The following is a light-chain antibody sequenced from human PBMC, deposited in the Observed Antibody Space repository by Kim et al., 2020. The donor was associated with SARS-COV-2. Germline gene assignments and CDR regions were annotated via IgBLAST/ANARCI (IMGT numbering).Light chain of an antibody. J-gene: IGKJ1*01. Sequence: ASVGDRVTSTCRASQSISSWLAWYQQKPGKAPKLLIYKASSLESGVPSRFSGSGFGTEFTLTISSLQPDDFATYYCQQYNSYPWTFGQGTKVDIK. CDR3: QQYNSYPWT. CDR2: KAS. CDR1: QSISSW. V-gene: IGKV1-5*03.